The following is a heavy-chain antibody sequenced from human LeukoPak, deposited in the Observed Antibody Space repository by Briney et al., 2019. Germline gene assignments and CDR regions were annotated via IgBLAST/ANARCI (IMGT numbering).Heavy chain of an antibody. D-gene: IGHD5-24*01. CDR3: ARILDGYPGYFDY. CDR2: ISYDGSNK. V-gene: IGHV3-30*04. Sequence: GGSLRLSCAASGFTFSSYAMHWVRQAPGKGLEWVAVISYDGSNKYYADSVKGGFTISRDNSKNTLYLQMNSLRAEDTAVYYCARILDGYPGYFDYWGQGTLVTVSS. CDR1: GFTFSSYA. J-gene: IGHJ4*02.